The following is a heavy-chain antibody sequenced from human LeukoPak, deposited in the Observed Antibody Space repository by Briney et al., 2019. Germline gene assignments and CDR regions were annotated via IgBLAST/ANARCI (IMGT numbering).Heavy chain of an antibody. Sequence: PSETLSLTCTVSGGSISSYYWSWIQQPPGQGLEWIGYIYYSGSTNYNPSLKSRVTISVDKSKNQFSLKLSSVTAADTAVYYCARGVYDIFDGYYMDVWGKGTTVTISS. CDR2: IYYSGST. CDR3: ARGVYDIFDGYYMDV. V-gene: IGHV4-59*01. J-gene: IGHJ6*03. D-gene: IGHD3-9*01. CDR1: GGSISSYY.